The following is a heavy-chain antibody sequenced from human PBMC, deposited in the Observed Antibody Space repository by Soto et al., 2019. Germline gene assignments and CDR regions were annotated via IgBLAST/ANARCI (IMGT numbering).Heavy chain of an antibody. J-gene: IGHJ4*02. CDR2: FDPEDGET. D-gene: IGHD6-19*01. CDR1: GYTLTELA. CDR3: ATMSSGSSSSSLYFIAVAGMEYYFGY. Sequence: ASVKVSCKVSGYTLTELAMHWVRQAPGKGREWMGGFDPEDGETIYAHKFQGRVTMTEDTSTDTAYMELSSLRSEDTAVYYCATMSSGSSSSSLYFIAVAGMEYYFGYWGQGTLVTVSS. V-gene: IGHV1-24*01.